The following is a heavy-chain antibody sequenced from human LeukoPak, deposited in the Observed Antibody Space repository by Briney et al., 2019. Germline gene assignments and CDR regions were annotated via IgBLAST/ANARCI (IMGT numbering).Heavy chain of an antibody. Sequence: SVKVSCKASRGTFSSYTISWVRQAPGQGLEWMGRIIPILGMANYAQKFQGRVTITADKSTSTAYMELSSLRSEDTAVYYCATSIFGVSVWFDPWGQGTLVTVSS. CDR2: IIPILGMA. CDR1: RGTFSSYT. J-gene: IGHJ5*02. CDR3: ATSIFGVSVWFDP. D-gene: IGHD3-3*01. V-gene: IGHV1-69*02.